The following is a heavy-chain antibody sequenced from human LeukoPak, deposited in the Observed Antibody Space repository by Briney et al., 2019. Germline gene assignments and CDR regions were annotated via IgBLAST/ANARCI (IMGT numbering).Heavy chain of an antibody. D-gene: IGHD3-22*01. J-gene: IGHJ4*02. Sequence: GGSLRLSCAASRFTFDDYAMHWVRQAPGKGLEWVSGISWNSGSIGYADSVKGRFTISRDNAKNSLYLQMNSLRAEDTALYYCAKTVFYYYDSSGLHYWGQGTLVTVSS. CDR3: AKTVFYYYDSSGLHY. V-gene: IGHV3-9*01. CDR2: ISWNSGSI. CDR1: RFTFDDYA.